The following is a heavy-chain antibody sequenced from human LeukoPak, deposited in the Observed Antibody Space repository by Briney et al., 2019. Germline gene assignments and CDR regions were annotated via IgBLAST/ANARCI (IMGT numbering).Heavy chain of an antibody. J-gene: IGHJ4*02. CDR1: GGSISSYY. CDR2: IYYSGST. V-gene: IGHV4-59*01. D-gene: IGHD3-10*01. Sequence: SETLSLTCTVSGGSISSYYWSWIRQPPGKGLDWIGYIYYSGSTNYNPSLKSRVTISVDTSKNQFSLKLSSVTAADTAVCYCARESYGSGSYNDYWGQGTLVTVSS. CDR3: ARESYGSGSYNDY.